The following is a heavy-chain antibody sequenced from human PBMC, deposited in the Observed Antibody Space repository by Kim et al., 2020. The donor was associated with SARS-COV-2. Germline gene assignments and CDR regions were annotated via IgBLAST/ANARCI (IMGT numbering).Heavy chain of an antibody. Sequence: GSLRLSCAASGFTFSSYEMNWVRQAPGKGLEWVSYISSSGSTIYYADSVKGRFTISRDNAKNSLYLQMNSLRAEDTAVYYCARFKGPDYDILTGYYMGVHTQNAFPYYYGMDVWGQGTTVTVSS. CDR3: ARFKGPDYDILTGYYMGVHTQNAFPYYYGMDV. CDR2: ISSSGSTI. V-gene: IGHV3-48*03. D-gene: IGHD3-9*01. CDR1: GFTFSSYE. J-gene: IGHJ6*02.